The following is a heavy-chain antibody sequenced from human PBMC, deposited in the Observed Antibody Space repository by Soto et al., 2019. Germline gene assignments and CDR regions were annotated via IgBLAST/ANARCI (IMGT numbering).Heavy chain of an antibody. CDR1: GFTFSSYA. CDR2: ISGSGGST. V-gene: IGHV3-23*01. D-gene: IGHD3-16*02. CDR3: AKTRYGGVIVNPTTDY. J-gene: IGHJ4*02. Sequence: GGSLRLSCAASGFTFSSYAMSWVRQAPGKGLEWVLAISGSGGSTYYADSVKGRFTISRDNSKNTLYLQMNSLRAEDTAVYYCAKTRYGGVIVNPTTDYWGQGTLVTVSS.